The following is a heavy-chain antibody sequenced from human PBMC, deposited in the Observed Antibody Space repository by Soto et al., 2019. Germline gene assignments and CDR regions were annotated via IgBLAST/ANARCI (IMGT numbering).Heavy chain of an antibody. V-gene: IGHV4-34*01. J-gene: IGHJ4*02. CDR1: GDSFSGYF. D-gene: IGHD3-3*02. CDR2: ITEGGTT. CDR3: ARGADAMLSPHFDY. Sequence: SETLSLTCAVHGDSFSGYFWTWIRQPPGKGLEWIAEITEGGTTNYSPSLKNRVSIAVDSSKRQFSLTLSSVTAADTAMYYCARGADAMLSPHFDYWSQGSLVTVSS.